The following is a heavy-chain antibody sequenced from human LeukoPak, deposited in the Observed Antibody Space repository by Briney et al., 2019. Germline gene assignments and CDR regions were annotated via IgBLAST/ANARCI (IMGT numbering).Heavy chain of an antibody. Sequence: GGSLRLSCAASGFTFSIYAMHWVRQAPGKGLEWVAVISYDGSNKYYADSVKGRFTISRDNSKNTLYLQMNSLRAEDTAVYYCARKDYSSSWYKYYYYYMDVWGKGTTVTVSS. V-gene: IGHV3-30*01. D-gene: IGHD6-13*01. CDR2: ISYDGSNK. CDR3: ARKDYSSSWYKYYYYYMDV. J-gene: IGHJ6*03. CDR1: GFTFSIYA.